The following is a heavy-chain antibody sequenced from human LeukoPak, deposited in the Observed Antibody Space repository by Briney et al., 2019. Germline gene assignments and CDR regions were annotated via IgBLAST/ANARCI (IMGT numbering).Heavy chain of an antibody. V-gene: IGHV4-39*07. CDR3: ARVFDS. CDR2: VCYTGKT. CDR1: GGSVSTSDYY. Sequence: SETLSLTCTVSGGSVSTSDYYWGWIPQSPVKGLEWIGDVCYTGKTNYNPSLRGRATISIDASKNQFSLKLTYVTAADSAVYYCARVFDSWGQGTLVTVSS. J-gene: IGHJ4*02.